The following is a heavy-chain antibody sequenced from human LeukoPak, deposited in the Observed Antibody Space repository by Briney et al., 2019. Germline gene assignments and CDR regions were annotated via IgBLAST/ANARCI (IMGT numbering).Heavy chain of an antibody. D-gene: IGHD3-10*01. V-gene: IGHV1-2*02. CDR1: GYTFTGYY. CDR2: INPNSGGT. J-gene: IGHJ5*02. Sequence: ASVKVSCKASGYTFTGYYMHWVRQAPGQGLEWMGWINPNSGGTNYAQKFQGRVTMTRDTSISTAYMELSRLRSDDTAVYYCARASPGYYGSGSYLGVPSWFDPWGQGTLVTVSS. CDR3: ARASPGYYGSGSYLGVPSWFDP.